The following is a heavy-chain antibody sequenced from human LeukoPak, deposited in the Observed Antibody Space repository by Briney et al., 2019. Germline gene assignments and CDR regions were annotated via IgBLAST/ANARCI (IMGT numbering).Heavy chain of an antibody. J-gene: IGHJ4*02. CDR1: GFTFSSYG. Sequence: GGSLRLSCAASGFTFSSYGMHWVRQAPGKGLEWVAVISYDGSNKYYADSVKGRFTISRDNSKNTLYLQMNSLRAEDTAVYYCARASGGYIKGFFDYWGQGTLVTVSS. CDR2: ISYDGSNK. V-gene: IGHV3-30*03. CDR3: ARASGGYIKGFFDY. D-gene: IGHD5-12*01.